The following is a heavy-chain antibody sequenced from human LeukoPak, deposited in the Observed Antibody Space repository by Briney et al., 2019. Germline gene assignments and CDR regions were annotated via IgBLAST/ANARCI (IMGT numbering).Heavy chain of an antibody. Sequence: GGSLRLSCAASGFTFSSYAMSWVRQAPGEGLEWVSAISGSGRRTYSADSVKGRFTISRDNSKNTLYLQMNSLRAEDTAIYYCAKKAFGGVDIWGQGTMVTVSS. D-gene: IGHD3-16*01. CDR3: AKKAFGGVDI. CDR2: ISGSGRRT. V-gene: IGHV3-23*01. CDR1: GFTFSSYA. J-gene: IGHJ3*02.